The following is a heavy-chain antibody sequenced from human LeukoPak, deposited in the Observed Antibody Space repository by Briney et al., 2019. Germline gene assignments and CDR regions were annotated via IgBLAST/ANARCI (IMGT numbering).Heavy chain of an antibody. Sequence: GESLRLSCAASGFTFSSYEMNWVRQAPGKGLEWVSSISSSSSYIYYADSVKGRFTISRDNAKNSLYLQMNSLRAEDTAVYYCARQYYYDSSGYYYGNAFDIWGQGTMVTVSS. D-gene: IGHD3-22*01. CDR1: GFTFSSYE. J-gene: IGHJ3*02. CDR2: ISSSSSYI. CDR3: ARQYYYDSSGYYYGNAFDI. V-gene: IGHV3-21*01.